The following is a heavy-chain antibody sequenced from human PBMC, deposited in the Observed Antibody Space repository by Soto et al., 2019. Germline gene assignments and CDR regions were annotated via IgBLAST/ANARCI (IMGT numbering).Heavy chain of an antibody. J-gene: IGHJ4*02. CDR3: ARGWGTGYYHFDY. CDR1: GVSFNIFW. V-gene: IGHV3-7*01. D-gene: IGHD3-22*01. CDR2: IKEDSSER. Sequence: GGSLRLSCAASGVSFNIFWMTWVRQAPGKGLEWVASIKEDSSERYYADSVKGRFTISRDNAKNSLYLQMNSLRDEDTAVYYCARGWGTGYYHFDYWGRGTLVTVSS.